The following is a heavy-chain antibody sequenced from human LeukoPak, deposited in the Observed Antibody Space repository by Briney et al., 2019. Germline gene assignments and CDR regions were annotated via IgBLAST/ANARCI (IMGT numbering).Heavy chain of an antibody. J-gene: IGHJ4*02. CDR3: QKTAYEILTGYHWVWHHNYFDY. CDR2: IRHDGSNK. Sequence: GGSLRLSCEPSGFIFSSDGIHWVRKDAGKSLHLAAFIRHDGSNKYYAESVKGRFTISRYNSTNTLYLQMGSLRAEDMVFFFKQKTAYEILTGYHWVWHHNYFDYWGQGTLVTVSS. D-gene: IGHD3-9*01. V-gene: IGHV3-30*02. CDR1: GFIFSSDG.